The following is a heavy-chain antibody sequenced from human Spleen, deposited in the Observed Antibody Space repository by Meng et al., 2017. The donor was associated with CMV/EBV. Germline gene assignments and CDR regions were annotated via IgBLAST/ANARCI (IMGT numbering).Heavy chain of an antibody. Sequence: SETLSLTCTVSGGSISSSSYYWGWIRQPPGKGLEWIGSIYYSGSTDYNPSLKSRVTISVDTSKNQFSLKLSSVTAADTAVYYCARGKQWLGNRALFDLWGRGTLVTVSS. V-gene: IGHV4-39*07. D-gene: IGHD6-19*01. CDR3: ARGKQWLGNRALFDL. J-gene: IGHJ2*01. CDR2: IYYSGST. CDR1: GGSISSSSYY.